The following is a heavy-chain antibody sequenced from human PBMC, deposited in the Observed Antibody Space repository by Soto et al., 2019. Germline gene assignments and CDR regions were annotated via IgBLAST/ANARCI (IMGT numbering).Heavy chain of an antibody. CDR1: GDTFIGYS. D-gene: IGHD5-12*01. CDR3: VIDRLIVAVSVGRMDV. CDR2: VIPTQRTT. V-gene: IGHV1-69*01. J-gene: IGHJ6*02. Sequence: QVQLVQSGAEVKKPGSSVRVSCKASGDTFIGYSISWVRQAPGQGLEWMGWVIPTQRTTKYAQNFQGSVTMTVDQSASTTYMELSSLRPEDTALYYCVIDRLIVAVSVGRMDVWGQGTTVTVSS.